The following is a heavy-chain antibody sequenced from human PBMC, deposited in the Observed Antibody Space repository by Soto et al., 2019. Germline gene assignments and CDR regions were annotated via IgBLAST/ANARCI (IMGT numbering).Heavy chain of an antibody. CDR1: GGSISGYY. CDR2: ISNTGNT. D-gene: IGHD2-2*01. Sequence: VQLQESGPRLVRPSETLSLSCTVSGGSISGYYWNWIRQPPGRGLEWIGYISNTGNTNYNPSLKRRVSISVDTSQNQVSLNLRAVTAEDTALYYCARDSAVGSSKRGFEYWGQGTLVTVSS. CDR3: ARDSAVGSSKRGFEY. J-gene: IGHJ4*02. V-gene: IGHV4-59*01.